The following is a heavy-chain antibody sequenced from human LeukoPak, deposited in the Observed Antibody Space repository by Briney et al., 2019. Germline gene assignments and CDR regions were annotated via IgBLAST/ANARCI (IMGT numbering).Heavy chain of an antibody. D-gene: IGHD3-10*01. CDR1: GFTFSSYA. J-gene: IGHJ4*02. Sequence: GGSLRLCCAASGFTFSSYAMSWGRQAPGRGGGWGSAISGSGGSTYYADSVKGRFTISRDNSKNTLYLQMNSLRAEDTALYYCAKGYGSGSYYNVLRTDYWGQATLVTVSS. CDR2: ISGSGGST. V-gene: IGHV3-23*01. CDR3: AKGYGSGSYYNVLRTDY.